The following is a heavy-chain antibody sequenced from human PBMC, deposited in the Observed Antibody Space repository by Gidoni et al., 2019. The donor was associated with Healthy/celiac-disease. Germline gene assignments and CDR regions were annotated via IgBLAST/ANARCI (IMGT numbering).Heavy chain of an antibody. V-gene: IGHV3-15*01. J-gene: IGHJ3*02. CDR3: TTDGGKGYAVGHDAFDI. D-gene: IGHD2-15*01. CDR1: GFTFSNAW. Sequence: AASGFTFSNAWMSWVRQAPGKGLEWVGRIKSKTDGGTTDYAAPVKGRFTISRDESKNTLYLQMNSLKTEDTAVYYCTTDGGKGYAVGHDAFDIWGQGTMVTVSS. CDR2: IKSKTDGGTT.